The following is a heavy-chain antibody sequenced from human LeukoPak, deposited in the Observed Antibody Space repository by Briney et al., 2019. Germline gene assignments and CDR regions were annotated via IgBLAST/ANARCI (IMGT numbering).Heavy chain of an antibody. CDR2: INPSGGST. J-gene: IGHJ6*03. Sequence: GASVKVSCKASGYTFTSYYMHWVRQAPGQGLEWMGIINPSGGSTSYVQKFQGRVTMTRDTSTSTVYMELSSLRSEDTAVYYCARGFYGGYYYYYYMDVWGKGTTVTVSS. V-gene: IGHV1-46*01. CDR1: GYTFTSYY. CDR3: ARGFYGGYYYYYYMDV. D-gene: IGHD4/OR15-4a*01.